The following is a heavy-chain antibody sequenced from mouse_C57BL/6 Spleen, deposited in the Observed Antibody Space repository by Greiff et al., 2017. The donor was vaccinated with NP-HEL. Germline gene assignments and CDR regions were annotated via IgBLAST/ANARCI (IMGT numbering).Heavy chain of an antibody. Sequence: EVKLQQSGPELVKPGASVKISCKASGYTFTDYYMNWVKQSHGKSLEWIGDINPNNGGTSYNHQFKGQATFTVDKSSSTAYMELRSLTSEDSAGYYCARQYGSSYFDDWGQGTTLTVSS. J-gene: IGHJ2*01. D-gene: IGHD1-1*01. V-gene: IGHV1-26*01. CDR2: INPNNGGT. CDR1: GYTFTDYY. CDR3: ARQYGSSYFDD.